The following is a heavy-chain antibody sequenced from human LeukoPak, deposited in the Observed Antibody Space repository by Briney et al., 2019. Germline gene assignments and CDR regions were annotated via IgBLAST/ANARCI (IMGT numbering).Heavy chain of an antibody. J-gene: IGHJ4*02. CDR2: IYSGGST. CDR1: GFTVSSNY. D-gene: IGHD5-18*01. CDR3: ARVSTAMVIDY. Sequence: GGSLRLSCAASGFTVSSNYMSWVRQAPGKGLEWVSVIYSGGSTYYADSVKGRFTISRDNSKNTLYLQMNSLRAEDTAVYYCARVSTAMVIDYWGQGTLVTVSS. V-gene: IGHV3-53*01.